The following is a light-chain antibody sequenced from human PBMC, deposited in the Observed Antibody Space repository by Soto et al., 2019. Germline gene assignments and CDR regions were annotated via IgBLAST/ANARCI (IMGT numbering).Light chain of an antibody. CDR1: QSVSST. CDR3: QQYHTDWT. V-gene: IGKV3-15*01. CDR2: GAS. J-gene: IGKJ1*01. Sequence: EIVMPQAPASLSVSPGERATLSCRASQSVSSTLAWYQQKPGQAPRLLIYGASTRATGIPARFSGSGSGTEFTLTISSLQADDYATFYCQQYHTDWTFGQGTTVDIK.